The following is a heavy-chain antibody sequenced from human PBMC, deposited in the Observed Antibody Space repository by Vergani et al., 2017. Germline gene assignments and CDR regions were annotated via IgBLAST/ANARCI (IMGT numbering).Heavy chain of an antibody. CDR1: GYSFTSYW. D-gene: IGHD3-10*01. CDR3: GKWDYYGSGGYYPDYGMDV. CDR2: IYPGDSDT. V-gene: IGHV5-51*01. J-gene: IGHJ6*02. Sequence: EVQLVQSGAEVKKPGESLKISCKGSGYSFTSYWIGWVRQMPGKGLEWMGIIYPGDSDTRYSPSFQGQVTISADKSISTAYLQWSSLKASDTAMYYCGKWDYYGSGGYYPDYGMDVWGQGTTVTVSS.